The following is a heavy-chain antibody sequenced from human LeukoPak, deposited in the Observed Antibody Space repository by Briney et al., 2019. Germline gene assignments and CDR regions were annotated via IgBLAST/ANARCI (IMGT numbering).Heavy chain of an antibody. CDR3: TRRGGGYEFDY. V-gene: IGHV3-64*04. CDR2: ISSNGGST. D-gene: IGHD5-12*01. Sequence: GGSLRLSCSASGLTFSSYAMHWVRQAPGKGLEYVSAISSNGGSTYYADSVKGRFTISRDNSKNTLYLQMNGLRTEDTAIYFCTRRGGGYEFDYWGQGTLVTVSS. J-gene: IGHJ4*02. CDR1: GLTFSSYA.